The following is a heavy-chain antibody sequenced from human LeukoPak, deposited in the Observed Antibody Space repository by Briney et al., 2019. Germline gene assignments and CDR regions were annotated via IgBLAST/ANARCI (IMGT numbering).Heavy chain of an antibody. CDR2: INYSGST. CDR1: GGSISAYY. Sequence: PSETLSLTCTVSGGSISAYYWSWIRQPPGKGLEWIGYINYSGSTNYNPSLKSRVTISVDTSKNQFSLKLSSVTAADTAVYYCASFSWGSGSYNQEAIWSWFDPWGQGTLVIVSS. CDR3: ASFSWGSGSYNQEAIWSWFDP. V-gene: IGHV4-59*08. D-gene: IGHD3-10*01. J-gene: IGHJ5*02.